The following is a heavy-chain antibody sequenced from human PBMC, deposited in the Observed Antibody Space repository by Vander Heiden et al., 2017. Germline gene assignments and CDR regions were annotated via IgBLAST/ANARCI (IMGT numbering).Heavy chain of an antibody. CDR1: GFPFSTYA. CDR3: GKAGLVRGSNFHSDAFDM. CDR2: ISGPGSAT. Sequence: EVRLLESGGGLVQPGGSLRLSCAASGFPFSTYAMGWVRQTPGKGLEWVSTISGPGSATYYADSGRFTISRDNSENMVFLQMNSLGAEDTAVYYCGKAGLVRGSNFHSDAFDMWGQGTKVTVS. J-gene: IGHJ3*02. V-gene: IGHV3-23*01. D-gene: IGHD3-10*01.